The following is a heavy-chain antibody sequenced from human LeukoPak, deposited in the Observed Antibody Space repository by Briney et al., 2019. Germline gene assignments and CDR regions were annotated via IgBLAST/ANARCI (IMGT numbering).Heavy chain of an antibody. CDR3: ATVVAATYHFDY. Sequence: SETLSLTCAVYGGSFSGYYWSWIRQPPGKGLEWIGEINHSGSTNYNPSLKSRVTISVDTPKNQFSLKLSSVTAADTAVYYCATVVAATYHFDYWGQGTLVTVSS. D-gene: IGHD2-15*01. J-gene: IGHJ4*02. V-gene: IGHV4-34*01. CDR1: GGSFSGYY. CDR2: INHSGST.